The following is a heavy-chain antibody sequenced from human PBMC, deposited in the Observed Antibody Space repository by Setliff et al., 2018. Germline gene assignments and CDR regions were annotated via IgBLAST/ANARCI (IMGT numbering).Heavy chain of an antibody. CDR3: AKVPITKVYFYMDV. Sequence: PSETLSLTCTVSGGSISSYYWSWIRQSPGKGLEWIGYIYTSGGTNYNPSLKSRVTISVDASKNQFSLKLNSVTAADTAVYYCAKVPITKVYFYMDVWGKGTTVTVSS. CDR1: GGSISSYY. J-gene: IGHJ6*03. D-gene: IGHD3-10*01. V-gene: IGHV4-4*08. CDR2: IYTSGGT.